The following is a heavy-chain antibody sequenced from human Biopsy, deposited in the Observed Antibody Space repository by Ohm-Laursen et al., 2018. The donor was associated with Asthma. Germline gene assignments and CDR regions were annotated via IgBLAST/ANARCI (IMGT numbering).Heavy chain of an antibody. CDR2: SYYDGGLK. Sequence: SSLRLSCAASGFTFRSYAMHWVRQAPGKGLEWVAVGGSYYDGGLKYYADSVNGRFTVSRDSSRNRLYLQINRLTVEDSAVYFCARQSGQDYGDSSGFDIWGQGTKVAVSS. J-gene: IGHJ3*02. V-gene: IGHV3-30-3*01. D-gene: IGHD3-22*01. CDR1: GFTFRSYA. CDR3: ARQSGQDYGDSSGFDI.